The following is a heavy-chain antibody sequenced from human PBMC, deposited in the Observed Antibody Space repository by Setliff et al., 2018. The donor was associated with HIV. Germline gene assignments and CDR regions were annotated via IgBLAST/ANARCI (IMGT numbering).Heavy chain of an antibody. V-gene: IGHV3-48*01. CDR1: GFPLYTYD. D-gene: IGHD2-8*02. Sequence: GGSLRLSCEASGFPLYTYDMNWVRQAPGKALEWISFISHGGTTKYYADSVKGRFTISRDNAKNSLYLVMNSLRADDTATYYCARDRLTSARYWTSDYWGQGTLVTVSS. CDR3: ARDRLTSARYWTSDY. J-gene: IGHJ4*02. CDR2: ISHGGTTK.